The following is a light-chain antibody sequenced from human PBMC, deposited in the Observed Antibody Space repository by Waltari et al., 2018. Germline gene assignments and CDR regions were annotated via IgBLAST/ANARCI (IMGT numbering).Light chain of an antibody. J-gene: IGKJ4*01. CDR3: QQYVSSPLT. Sequence: EIVLTQSPGTLSLSPGERVTLSCRASQSVSSSYLAWYQQKPGQAPRLLIYGASSRATGIPDRFSGSGSGTDCTLTISRLEPEDFAVYYCQQYVSSPLTFGGGTKVEIK. CDR1: QSVSSSY. CDR2: GAS. V-gene: IGKV3-20*01.